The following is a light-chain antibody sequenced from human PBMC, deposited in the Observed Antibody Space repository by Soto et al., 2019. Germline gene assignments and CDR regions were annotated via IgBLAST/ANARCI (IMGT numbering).Light chain of an antibody. CDR3: FSYASSGTYV. J-gene: IGLJ1*01. CDR2: EVT. V-gene: IGLV2-23*02. Sequence: QSALTQPASVSGSPGQSITISCTGTSSDIGDYNLVSWYQQHPGQAPKLLIYEVTKRPSGVSNRFSASKSGNTASLTISGLQAEDEADYYCFSYASSGTYVFGTGTKVTVL. CDR1: SSDIGDYNL.